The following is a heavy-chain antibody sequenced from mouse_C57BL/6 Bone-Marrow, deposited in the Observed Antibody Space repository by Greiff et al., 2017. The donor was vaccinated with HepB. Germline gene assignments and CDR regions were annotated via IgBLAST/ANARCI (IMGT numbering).Heavy chain of an antibody. CDR3: AKGIDSSGHYSMYY. CDR1: GFSLTSYG. J-gene: IGHJ4*01. V-gene: IGHV2-9*01. Sequence: VKLVESGPGLVAPSQSLSITCTVSGFSLTSYGVDWVRQPPGKGLEWLGVIWGGGSTNYNSALMSRLSISKDNSKSQVFLKMNRLQTDDTAMYYFAKGIDSSGHYSMYYWGQGTSVTVSS. CDR2: IWGGGST. D-gene: IGHD3-2*02.